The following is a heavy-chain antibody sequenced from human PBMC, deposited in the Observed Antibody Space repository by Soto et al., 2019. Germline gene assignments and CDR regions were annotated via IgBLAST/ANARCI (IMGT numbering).Heavy chain of an antibody. CDR2: ISAYNGNT. V-gene: IGHV1-18*01. D-gene: IGHD5-12*01. Sequence: ASVKVSCKASGYTFTSYGISWVRQAPGQGLEWMGWISAYNGNTNYAQKLQGRVTMTTDTSTSTAYMELRSLRSDDTAVYYCTTDDVRSGYDPETADYWGQGTLVTVSS. CDR3: TTDDVRSGYDPETADY. J-gene: IGHJ4*02. CDR1: GYTFTSYG.